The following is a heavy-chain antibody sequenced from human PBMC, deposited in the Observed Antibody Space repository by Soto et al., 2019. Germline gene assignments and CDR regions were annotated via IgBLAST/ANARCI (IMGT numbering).Heavy chain of an antibody. D-gene: IGHD3-16*01. Sequence: QVQLQESGPGLVKPSQTLSLTCTVSGDSITSGAYYWTWIRQHPGKGLEWIGYIYYTGTTSYNPSLKSRLTISLDTSKNQFSLRLSSVTAADTAVYYCSSPGGLIKRDDAFGIWGQGTMVTVSS. J-gene: IGHJ3*02. CDR2: IYYTGTT. V-gene: IGHV4-31*03. CDR1: GDSITSGAYY. CDR3: SSPGGLIKRDDAFGI.